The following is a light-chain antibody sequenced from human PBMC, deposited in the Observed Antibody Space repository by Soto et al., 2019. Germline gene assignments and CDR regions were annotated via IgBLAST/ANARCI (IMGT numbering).Light chain of an antibody. CDR2: YNN. CDR3: AAWDDSLNGWV. Sequence: QSVLTQPPSASGTPGQRVTISCSGSRSNIGSNAVNWYQQLPGTAPKLLIYYNNQRPSGVPDRFSGSKSGTSASLAISGLQSEDETDYYCAAWDDSLNGWVFGGGTKVTVL. J-gene: IGLJ3*02. CDR1: RSNIGSNA. V-gene: IGLV1-44*01.